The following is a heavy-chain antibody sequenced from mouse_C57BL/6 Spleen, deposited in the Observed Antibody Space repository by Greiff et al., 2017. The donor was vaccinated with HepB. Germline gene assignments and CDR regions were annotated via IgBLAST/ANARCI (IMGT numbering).Heavy chain of an antibody. CDR2: INPGSGGT. J-gene: IGHJ4*01. CDR3: ARLRSSGYEAMDY. CDR1: GYAFTNYL. V-gene: IGHV1-54*01. Sequence: VQLQQSGAELVRPGTSVKVSCKASGYAFTNYLIEWVKQRPGQGLEWIGVINPGSGGTNYNEKFKGKATLTADKSSSTADMQLSSLTSEDSAVYFCARLRSSGYEAMDYWGQGTSVTVSS. D-gene: IGHD3-2*02.